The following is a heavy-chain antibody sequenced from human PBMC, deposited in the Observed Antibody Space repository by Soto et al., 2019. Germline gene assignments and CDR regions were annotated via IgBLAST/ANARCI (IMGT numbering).Heavy chain of an antibody. CDR1: GFTFSSYE. V-gene: IGHV3-48*03. CDR3: ARGPSIIYY. D-gene: IGHD2-2*01. CDR2: ISSSGSTI. Sequence: EVQLVESGGGLVQPGGSLRLSCAASGFTFSSYEMNWVRQAPGKGLEWVSYISSSGSTIYYADSVKGRFTISRDNAKSSLFLQMNSLRAEDTAVYYCARGPSIIYYWGQGTLVTVSS. J-gene: IGHJ4*02.